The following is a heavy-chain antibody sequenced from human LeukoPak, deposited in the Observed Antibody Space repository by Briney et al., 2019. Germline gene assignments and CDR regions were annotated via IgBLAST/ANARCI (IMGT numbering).Heavy chain of an antibody. J-gene: IGHJ5*02. CDR2: IYYSGST. V-gene: IGHV4-39*01. Sequence: SETLSLTCTVSGGSISSSSYYWGWIRQPPGKGLEWIGSIYYSGSTCYNPSLKSRVTISVDTSKNQFSLKLSSVTAADTAVYYCARQGAAEVTWFDPWGQGTLVTVSS. D-gene: IGHD6-13*01. CDR1: GGSISSSSYY. CDR3: ARQGAAEVTWFDP.